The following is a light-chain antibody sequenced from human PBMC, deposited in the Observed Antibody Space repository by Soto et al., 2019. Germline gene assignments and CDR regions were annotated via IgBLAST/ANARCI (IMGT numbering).Light chain of an antibody. CDR3: QQYNSWVT. Sequence: DIQMTQSPSTLSASVGDRVTITCRASQSISSWLAWYQQKPGKAPKLLIYKASSLESGVPSRFSGSGSGTEFTLTISSLQPDDFATYYCQQYNSWVTFGGGTKVDIK. V-gene: IGKV1-5*03. J-gene: IGKJ4*01. CDR2: KAS. CDR1: QSISSW.